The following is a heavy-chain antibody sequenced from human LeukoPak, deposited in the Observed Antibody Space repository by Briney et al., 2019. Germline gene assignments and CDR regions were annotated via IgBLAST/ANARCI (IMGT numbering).Heavy chain of an antibody. D-gene: IGHD6-13*01. J-gene: IGHJ6*03. Sequence: MTSETLSLACTVSGGSISSSSYYWGWIRQPPGKGLEWIGSIYYSGSTYYNPSLKSRVTISVDTSKNQFSLKLSSVTAADTAVYYCARTTEAHSWRTRHYDYYMDVWGKGTTVTVSS. CDR2: IYYSGST. CDR1: GGSISSSSYY. CDR3: ARTTEAHSWRTRHYDYYMDV. V-gene: IGHV4-39*07.